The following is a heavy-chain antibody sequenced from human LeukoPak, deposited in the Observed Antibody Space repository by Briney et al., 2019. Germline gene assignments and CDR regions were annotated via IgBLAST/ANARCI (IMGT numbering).Heavy chain of an antibody. CDR1: GGTFSSYA. CDR2: IIPIFGTA. J-gene: IGHJ4*02. Sequence: SVKVSCKASGGTFSSYAISWVRQAPGQGLEWMGGIIPIFGTANYAQKFQGRVTITADESMSTAYMELSSLRSEDTAVYYCASRLGYCSGGSCYLPLDYWGQGTLVTVSS. CDR3: ASRLGYCSGGSCYLPLDY. D-gene: IGHD2-15*01. V-gene: IGHV1-69*13.